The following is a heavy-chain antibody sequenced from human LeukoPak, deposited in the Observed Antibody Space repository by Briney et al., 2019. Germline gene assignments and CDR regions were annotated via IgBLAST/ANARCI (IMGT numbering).Heavy chain of an antibody. J-gene: IGHJ4*02. Sequence: SETLSLTCTASGGSISSYYWSWIRQPPGKGLEWIGYIYYSGSTNYNPFLKSRVTISVDTSKNQFSLKLSSVTAADTAVYYCARAQAPSEYYFDYWGQGTLVTVSS. V-gene: IGHV4-59*01. CDR2: IYYSGST. CDR3: ARAQAPSEYYFDY. CDR1: GGSISSYY.